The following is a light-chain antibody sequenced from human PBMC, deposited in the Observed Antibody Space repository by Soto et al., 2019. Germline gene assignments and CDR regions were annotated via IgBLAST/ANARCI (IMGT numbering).Light chain of an antibody. CDR3: ATWDDSLNGQGV. CDR1: SSNIGSNA. CDR2: SSN. V-gene: IGLV1-44*01. J-gene: IGLJ3*02. Sequence: QSVLTQPPSASGTPGQRVIISCSGSSSNIGSNAVSWYQQLPGAAPKLLIYSSNQRPSVVPDRFSGSKSGTSASLAISGLRSEDEADYYCATWDDSLNGQGVFGGGTKLTVL.